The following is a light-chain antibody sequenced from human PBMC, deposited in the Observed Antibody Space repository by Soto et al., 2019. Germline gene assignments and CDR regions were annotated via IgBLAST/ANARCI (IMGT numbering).Light chain of an antibody. CDR1: QSIASSY. Sequence: EIVLTQSPGTLSLSPGERATLSCRASQSIASSYLAWYQQKPGQPPRLLIYDASNRATGIPERFSGSGSGTDFSLTISRLEPEDFAVYYCQYYVSSPLAVTFGGGTKVDIK. V-gene: IGKV3-20*01. CDR2: DAS. CDR3: QYYVSSPLAVT. J-gene: IGKJ4*01.